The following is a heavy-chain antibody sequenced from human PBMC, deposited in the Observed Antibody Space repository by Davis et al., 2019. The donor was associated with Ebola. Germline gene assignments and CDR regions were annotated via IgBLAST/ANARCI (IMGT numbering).Heavy chain of an antibody. J-gene: IGHJ4*02. CDR2: INAGNGNT. D-gene: IGHD2-15*01. CDR1: GGTFSSYG. V-gene: IGHV1-3*01. CDR3: ARGDCSGGSCYSTDY. Sequence: AASVKVSCKASGGTFSSYGISWVRQAPGQGLEWMGWINAGNGNTKYSQKFQGRVTITRDTSASTAYMELSSLRSEDTAVYYCARGDCSGGSCYSTDYWGQGTLVTVSS.